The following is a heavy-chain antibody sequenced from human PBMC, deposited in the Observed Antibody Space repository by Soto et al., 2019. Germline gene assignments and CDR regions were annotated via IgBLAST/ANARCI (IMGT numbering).Heavy chain of an antibody. Sequence: PSETLSLTCTVSGGSISSGGYYWSWIRQHPGKSLEWIGYIYYSGSTYYNPSLKSRVTISVDTSKNQFSLKLSSVTAADTAVYYCARFSNYYDFWSGYPHRCSYFDYWGQGTLVTVSS. D-gene: IGHD3-3*01. CDR2: IYYSGST. CDR1: GGSISSGGYY. CDR3: ARFSNYYDFWSGYPHRCSYFDY. V-gene: IGHV4-31*03. J-gene: IGHJ4*02.